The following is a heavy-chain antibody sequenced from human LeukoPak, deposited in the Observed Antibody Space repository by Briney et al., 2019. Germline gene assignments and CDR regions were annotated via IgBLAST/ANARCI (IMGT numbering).Heavy chain of an antibody. V-gene: IGHV3-30*02. Sequence: GGSLRLSCAASGFTFSSYGMHWVRQAPGKGLEWVAFIRHDGSDKYYADSVKGRFTISRDNSKNTLYLQMNSLRAEDTAVYYCARTYDSPGYYSPDYYYMDVWGKGTTVTISS. CDR2: IRHDGSDK. D-gene: IGHD3-22*01. CDR1: GFTFSSYG. CDR3: ARTYDSPGYYSPDYYYMDV. J-gene: IGHJ6*03.